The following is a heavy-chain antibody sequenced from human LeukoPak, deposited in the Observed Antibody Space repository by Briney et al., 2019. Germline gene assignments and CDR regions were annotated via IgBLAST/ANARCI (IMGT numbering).Heavy chain of an antibody. CDR1: GFTFSSYG. V-gene: IGHV3-23*01. J-gene: IGHJ3*02. CDR3: AKDSGPYSSTWDDAFDI. D-gene: IGHD6-13*01. Sequence: GGTLRLSCAASGFTFSSYGMSWVRQAPGKGLEWVSAISGSGGSTYYADSVKGRFTISRDNSKNTLYLQVNSLRAEDTAVYYCAKDSGPYSSTWDDAFDIWGQGTLVTVSS. CDR2: ISGSGGST.